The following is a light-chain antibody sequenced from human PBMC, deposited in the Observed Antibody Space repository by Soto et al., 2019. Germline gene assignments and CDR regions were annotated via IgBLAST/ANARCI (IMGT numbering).Light chain of an antibody. CDR1: QNVARNY. V-gene: IGKV3-20*01. CDR3: NQYGYSPET. Sequence: ENVLTQSPGTLSLSPGESATLSCRASQNVARNYLAWFQQKPGQAPRLLIYGTSSRATGIPDRFSGSGSGTDFSLTISRLEPEDFAVYYCNQYGYSPETFGQGTKVDI. CDR2: GTS. J-gene: IGKJ1*01.